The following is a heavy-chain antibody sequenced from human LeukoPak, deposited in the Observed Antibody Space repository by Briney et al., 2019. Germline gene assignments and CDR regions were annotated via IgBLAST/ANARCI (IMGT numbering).Heavy chain of an antibody. CDR2: INHSGST. CDR1: GGSFSGYY. CDR3: ARRVGYDFWSGYYPGRFDP. D-gene: IGHD3-3*01. V-gene: IGHV4-34*01. J-gene: IGHJ5*02. Sequence: SETLSLTCAVYGGSFSGYYWSWIRQPPGKGLEWIGEINHSGSTNYNPSLKSRVTISVDTSKNQFSLKLSSVTAADTAVYYCARRVGYDFWSGYYPGRFDPWGQGTLVTVSS.